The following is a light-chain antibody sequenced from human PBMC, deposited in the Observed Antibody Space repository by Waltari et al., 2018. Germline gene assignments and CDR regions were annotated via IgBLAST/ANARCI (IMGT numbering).Light chain of an antibody. V-gene: IGLV3-19*01. J-gene: IGLJ3*02. CDR3: NSRDSSGNHQV. CDR1: SLSSTY. Sequence: SSELTQDPAVSVALGQTVRITCQGDSLSSTYASAYQQKPGQAPVLFIYGKNNRPSGIPDRFSGSSSGNTASLTITGAQAEDEADYYCNSRDSSGNHQVFGGGTKLTVL. CDR2: GKN.